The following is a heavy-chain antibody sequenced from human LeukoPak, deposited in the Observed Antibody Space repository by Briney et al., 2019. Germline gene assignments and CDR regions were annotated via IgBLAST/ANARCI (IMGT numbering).Heavy chain of an antibody. CDR1: GFTFSSYA. V-gene: IGHV3-30*04. Sequence: GGSLRLSCAASGFTFSSYAMHWGRQAPGKGLEWLAVISYDGSNKYYAGSVKGRFTISRDNSKNTLYLQMNSLRDEDTAVYYXVAQPTADSSGYYYFDYWGQGTLVTVSS. J-gene: IGHJ4*02. CDR2: ISYDGSNK. D-gene: IGHD3-22*01. CDR3: VAQPTADSSGYYYFDY.